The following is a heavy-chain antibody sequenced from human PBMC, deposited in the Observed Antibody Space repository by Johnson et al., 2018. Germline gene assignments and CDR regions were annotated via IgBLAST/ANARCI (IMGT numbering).Heavy chain of an antibody. D-gene: IGHD2-15*01. Sequence: EVQLVETRGVLVQPGGSLRLSCAASGFTVSSNEMSWVRQAPGKGLEWVSSISGGSTYYADSRKGRFTISRDNSKNTLHLQMNSLRVEDTAGYYCAGGGYCSGGSCYSFVAFDIWGQGTMVTVSS. CDR3: AGGGYCSGGSCYSFVAFDI. J-gene: IGHJ3*02. CDR1: GFTVSSNE. V-gene: IGHV3-38-3*01. CDR2: ISGGST.